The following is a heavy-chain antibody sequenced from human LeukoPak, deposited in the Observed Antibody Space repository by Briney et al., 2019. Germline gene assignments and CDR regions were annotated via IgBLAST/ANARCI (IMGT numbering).Heavy chain of an antibody. CDR3: ARAVLYYYYGMDV. Sequence: GGSLRLSCAASAFTFSSYGMHWVRQAPGKGLEWVSYISSSGGTIYYADSVKGRFTISRDNAKNSLYLQMNSLRAEDTAVYYCARAVLYYYYGMDVWGQGTTVTVSS. J-gene: IGHJ6*02. V-gene: IGHV3-48*04. CDR2: ISSSGGTI. CDR1: AFTFSSYG.